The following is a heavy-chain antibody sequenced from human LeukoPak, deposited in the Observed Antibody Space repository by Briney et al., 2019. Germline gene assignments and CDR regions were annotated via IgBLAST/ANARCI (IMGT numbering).Heavy chain of an antibody. V-gene: IGHV3-7*01. Sequence: WGSLRLSCAASGFTFSSYWMIWVRQAPGKGLEWVANIKQDGSEKYYVDSVKGRFTISRYNAKNSLYLQMNSLRAEDTAVYYCARVLDYSNDYWGQGTLVTVSS. CDR1: GFTFSSYW. J-gene: IGHJ4*02. D-gene: IGHD4-11*01. CDR2: IKQDGSEK. CDR3: ARVLDYSNDY.